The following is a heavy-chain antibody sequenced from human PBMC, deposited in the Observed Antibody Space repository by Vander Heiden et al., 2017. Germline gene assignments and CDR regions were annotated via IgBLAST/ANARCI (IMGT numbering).Heavy chain of an antibody. CDR1: GFSFGGNN. D-gene: IGHD2-15*01. Sequence: EVQLVESGGGLVQPGGSLRLPCAPSGFSFGGNNMDWVRQAPGKGLEWLSYISSSSSTMYYADSVKGRFTISRDNAKNSLYLQMSSLRDEDTAVYYCATRYCNGGPCYRLDAFDIWGQGTMVTVAS. CDR3: ATRYCNGGPCYRLDAFDI. V-gene: IGHV3-48*02. CDR2: ISSSSSTM. J-gene: IGHJ3*02.